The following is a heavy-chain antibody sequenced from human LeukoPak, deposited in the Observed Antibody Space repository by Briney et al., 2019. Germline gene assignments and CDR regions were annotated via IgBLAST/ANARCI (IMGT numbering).Heavy chain of an antibody. V-gene: IGHV4-31*03. D-gene: IGHD1-26*01. J-gene: IGHJ4*02. CDR2: IYYSGNT. CDR3: AKAASGSYLYYFDY. CDR1: GDSINSGGYY. Sequence: SETLSLTCTVSGDSINSGGYYWSWIRQQSGKGLEWIGYIYYSGNTHYNPSLKSRLTISIDTSKNQFSLKLTSVTAADTAVYYCAKAASGSYLYYFDYWGQGTLVTVSS.